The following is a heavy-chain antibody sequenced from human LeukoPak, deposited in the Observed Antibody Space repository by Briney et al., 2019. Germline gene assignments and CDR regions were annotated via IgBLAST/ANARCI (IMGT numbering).Heavy chain of an antibody. CDR1: GFTFSSYA. D-gene: IGHD4-17*01. CDR3: AREKDDHGDPGPLDA. V-gene: IGHV3-23*01. CDR2: FSGSGGST. J-gene: IGHJ5*02. Sequence: GGSLRLSCAASGFTFSSYAMSWVRQAPGKGLECISGFSGSGGSTYYADSVKGRFTISRDNSKNTLYLQMNSLRAEDTAVYYCAREKDDHGDPGPLDAWGQGDLVTVSS.